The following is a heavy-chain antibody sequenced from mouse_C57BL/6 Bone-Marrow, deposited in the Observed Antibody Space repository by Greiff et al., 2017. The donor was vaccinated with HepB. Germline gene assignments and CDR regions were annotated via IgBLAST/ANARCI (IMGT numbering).Heavy chain of an antibody. Sequence: EVKVVESGGGLVQPGCSLRLSCAASGFTFTVFFLTCVLQPPGKALEWLGFISNKANGYTTEYSASVKGRFTISRDNSQSILYLQMNALRAEDSATYYCARYYYGSSLYWYFDVWGTGTTVTVSS. D-gene: IGHD1-1*01. J-gene: IGHJ1*03. CDR1: GFTFTVFF. CDR2: ISNKANGYTT. V-gene: IGHV7-3*01. CDR3: ARYYYGSSLYWYFDV.